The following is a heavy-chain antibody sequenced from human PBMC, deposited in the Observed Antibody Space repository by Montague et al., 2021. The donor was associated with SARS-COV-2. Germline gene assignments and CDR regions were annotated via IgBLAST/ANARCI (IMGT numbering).Heavy chain of an antibody. CDR2: KKKSGHT. Sequence: KKKSGHTNYNVSLKSRVTMSVDTSKSQFSLKVRSVTAAYTAVYYCARGPVGVPARLLYYFDQWGQSTMVTV. D-gene: IGHD6-6*01. CDR3: ARGPVGVPARLLYYFDQ. V-gene: IGHV4-34*01. J-gene: IGHJ4*02.